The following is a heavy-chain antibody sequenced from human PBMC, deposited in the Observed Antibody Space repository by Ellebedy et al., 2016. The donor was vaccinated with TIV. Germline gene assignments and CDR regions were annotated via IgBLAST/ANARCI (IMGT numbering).Heavy chain of an antibody. CDR1: GASMITSAFY. CDR3: ARRKYGSGHNWFDP. D-gene: IGHD3-10*01. J-gene: IGHJ5*02. CDR2: IYYSGTT. Sequence: MPSETLSLTCTLSGASMITSAFYWDWIRQPPGKGLEWIGSIYYSGTTYYNPTLKIPVTMSVDTSKNQFSLKLTSVTAPDTAVYYCARRKYGSGHNWFDPWGQGVLVTVSS. V-gene: IGHV4-39*01.